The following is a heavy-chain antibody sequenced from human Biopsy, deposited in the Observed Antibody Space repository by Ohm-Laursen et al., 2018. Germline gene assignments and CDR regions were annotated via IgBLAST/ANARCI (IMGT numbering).Heavy chain of an antibody. V-gene: IGHV1-18*04. CDR3: AREGTSVTFFGKISDYYFDF. CDR2: ISVKTGNT. D-gene: IGHD3-3*01. J-gene: IGHJ4*02. Sequence: ASVKVSCKASGYTFTTYGISWVRQAPGQGFEWLGWISVKTGNTNYTQKLQGRVTMTTDTSTNTAYMELRSLRSDDTALYYCAREGTSVTFFGKISDYYFDFWGPGTVVTVSS. CDR1: GYTFTTYG.